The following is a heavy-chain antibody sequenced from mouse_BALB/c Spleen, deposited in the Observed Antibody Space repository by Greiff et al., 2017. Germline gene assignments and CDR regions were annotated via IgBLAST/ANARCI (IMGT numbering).Heavy chain of an antibody. Sequence: HVQLQQPGAELVKPGASVKMSCKASGYTFTSYWMHWVKQRPGQGLEWIGTIDPSDSYTSYNQKFKGKATLTVDTSSSTAYMQLSSLTSEDSAVYYCTKLDYWGQGTTLTVSS. V-gene: IGHV1S127*01. CDR3: TKLDY. J-gene: IGHJ2*01. CDR1: GYTFTSYW. CDR2: IDPSDSYT.